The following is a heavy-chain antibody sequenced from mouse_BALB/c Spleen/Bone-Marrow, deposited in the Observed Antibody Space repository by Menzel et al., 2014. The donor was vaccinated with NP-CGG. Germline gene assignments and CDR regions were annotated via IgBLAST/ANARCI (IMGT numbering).Heavy chain of an antibody. CDR1: GDSITSGY. J-gene: IGHJ2*01. V-gene: IGHV3-8*02. D-gene: IGHD2-3*01. CDR2: ISYSGNT. Sequence: EVKLVESGPSLVKPSQTLSLPCSATGDSITSGYWNWIRTFPGNKLEYMGYISYSGNTYYNPSLKSRISIIRDTSTTNYYLQLHSLTNEDAATYYCATYDGYCFDYWGQGTPLTVSS. CDR3: ATYDGYCFDY.